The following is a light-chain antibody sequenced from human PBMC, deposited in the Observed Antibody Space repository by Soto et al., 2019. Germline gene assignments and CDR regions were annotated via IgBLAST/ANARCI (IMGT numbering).Light chain of an antibody. CDR1: NTDIGGYNS. CDR2: GGT. V-gene: IGLV2-8*01. Sequence: QSALTQPPSASGSPGQSVTISCTGTNTDIGGYNSVSWYQHSPDKAPKLILYGGTNRPSGVPRRFSGSKSGNTASLTVSGLQAEDEGDYYCSSYAGNHILAFGGGTKLTVL. CDR3: SSYAGNHILA. J-gene: IGLJ2*01.